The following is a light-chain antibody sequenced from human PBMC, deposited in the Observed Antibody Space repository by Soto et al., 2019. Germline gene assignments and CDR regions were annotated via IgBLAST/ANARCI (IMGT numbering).Light chain of an antibody. J-gene: IGKJ2*01. CDR2: GAS. Sequence: DIQMTQSPSSVSASVGDRVTITCRASQDITGWLAWYQQKPGKAPQLLIHGASSLQTGVPSRFSGSGSGTDFTLTITGLQPDDFATYFCQQHNDFTAVTFGQGTKLEIK. V-gene: IGKV1-12*01. CDR1: QDITGW. CDR3: QQHNDFTAVT.